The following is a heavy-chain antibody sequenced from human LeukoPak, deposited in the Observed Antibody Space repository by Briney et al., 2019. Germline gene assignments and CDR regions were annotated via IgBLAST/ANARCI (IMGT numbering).Heavy chain of an antibody. J-gene: IGHJ4*02. Sequence: PGGSLRLSCAASGFTFSSYGMHWVRQAPGKGLEWVAVISYDGSNKYYADSVKGRFTISRDNSKNTLYLQMNSLRAEDTAVYYCAKDSLRERIVGSTTRGVDDYWGQGTLVTVSS. CDR2: ISYDGSNK. CDR1: GFTFSSYG. V-gene: IGHV3-30*18. CDR3: AKDSLRERIVGSTTRGVDDY. D-gene: IGHD1-26*01.